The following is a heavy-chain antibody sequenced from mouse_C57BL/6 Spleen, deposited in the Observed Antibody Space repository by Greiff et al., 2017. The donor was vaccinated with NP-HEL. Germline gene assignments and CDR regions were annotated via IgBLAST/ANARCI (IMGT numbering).Heavy chain of an antibody. CDR1: GYAFSSSW. J-gene: IGHJ1*03. V-gene: IGHV1-82*01. CDR2: IYTGDGDT. CDR3: ASPYYYGSSYWYFDV. D-gene: IGHD1-1*01. Sequence: VQLQQSGPELVKPGASVKISCKASGYAFSSSWMNWVKQRPGKGLEWIGRIYTGDGDTNSNGKFKGKATLTADKSSSTAYMQLSSLTSEDSAVYFCASPYYYGSSYWYFDVWGTGTTVTVSS.